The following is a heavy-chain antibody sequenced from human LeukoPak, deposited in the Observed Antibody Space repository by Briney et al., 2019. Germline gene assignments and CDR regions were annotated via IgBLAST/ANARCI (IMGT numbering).Heavy chain of an antibody. CDR3: ARGFAAPAAMYFDY. Sequence: GGSLRLSCAASGFTFSSYGMHWVRQAPGKGLEWVAVIWYDGSNKYYADSVKGQFTISRDNSKNTLYLQMNSLRAEDTAVYYCARGFAAPAAMYFDYWGQGTLVTVSS. V-gene: IGHV3-33*01. CDR1: GFTFSSYG. J-gene: IGHJ4*02. D-gene: IGHD2-2*01. CDR2: IWYDGSNK.